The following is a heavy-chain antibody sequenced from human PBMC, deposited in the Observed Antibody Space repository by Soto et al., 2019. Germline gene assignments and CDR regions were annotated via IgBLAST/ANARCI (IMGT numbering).Heavy chain of an antibody. Sequence: QITLKESGPTLVKPTETLTLICTFSGFSLSTNGVGVSWIRQPPGEALEWLALIYWNDDKRYSPSLQSRLTITKDTSKNHVVFTMTNLDPVDTATYYCAREGAIVPRFFDLWGQGILVTVSS. CDR1: GFSLSTNGVG. V-gene: IGHV2-5*01. CDR3: AREGAIVPRFFDL. CDR2: IYWNDDK. D-gene: IGHD1-26*01. J-gene: IGHJ5*02.